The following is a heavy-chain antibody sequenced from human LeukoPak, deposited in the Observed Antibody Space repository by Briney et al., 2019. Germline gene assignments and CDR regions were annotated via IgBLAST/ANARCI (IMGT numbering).Heavy chain of an antibody. D-gene: IGHD3-22*01. CDR1: GGSFSGYY. J-gene: IGHJ4*02. V-gene: IGHV4-34*01. CDR3: ARVRVSSGSHPWYFDY. Sequence: SETLSLTCAVYGGSFSGYYWSWIRQPPGKGLEWIGEINHSGSTNYNPSLKSRVTISVDTSKNQFSLKLSSVTAADTAVYFCARVRVSSGSHPWYFDYWGQGTLVTVSS. CDR2: INHSGST.